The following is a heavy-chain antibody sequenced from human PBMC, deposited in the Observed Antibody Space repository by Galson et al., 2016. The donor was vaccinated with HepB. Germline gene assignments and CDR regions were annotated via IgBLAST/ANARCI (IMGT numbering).Heavy chain of an antibody. Sequence: TLSPTCNVSVDSFSSTNYFWSWIRQPAGNGLELIGRVYSSGRTSYNPSLHGRLFISVDTSKNQFSLNLTSVTAADSAVYYCAPGVGGDRRRVERSFDHWGQGTLVTVS. V-gene: IGHV4-61*02. D-gene: IGHD2-21*02. CDR1: VDSFSSTNYF. CDR2: VYSSGRT. CDR3: APGVGGDRRRVERSFDH. J-gene: IGHJ4*02.